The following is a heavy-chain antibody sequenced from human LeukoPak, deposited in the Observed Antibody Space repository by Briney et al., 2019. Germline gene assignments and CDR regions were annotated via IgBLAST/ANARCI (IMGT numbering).Heavy chain of an antibody. V-gene: IGHV3-74*01. CDR2: IKEDGTYT. D-gene: IGHD3-9*01. CDR3: ARDFDMGITPGDDFDF. J-gene: IGHJ4*02. CDR1: GSSFSKYW. Sequence: GGSLRLSCAAPGSSFSKYWMHWVRKTPGGGLVWVSRIKEDGTYTSYADSVKGRFTISRDNARNTVFLQMNSLRAEDTAVYYCARDFDMGITPGDDFDFWGQGTLVTVSS.